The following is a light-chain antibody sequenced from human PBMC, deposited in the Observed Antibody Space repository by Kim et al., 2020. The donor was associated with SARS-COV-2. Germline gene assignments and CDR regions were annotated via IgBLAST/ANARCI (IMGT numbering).Light chain of an antibody. V-gene: IGLV3-19*01. J-gene: IGLJ2*01. Sequence: SSELTQDPAVSVAFGPTVKITRRGDSLRNYYASWYQQKPGQAPILVFYGKNNRPSGIPRRFSGSSSRDTATLTITGTQAEDEADYYCNSRDSSGVVFGGGTKVTVL. CDR2: GKN. CDR3: NSRDSSGVV. CDR1: SLRNYY.